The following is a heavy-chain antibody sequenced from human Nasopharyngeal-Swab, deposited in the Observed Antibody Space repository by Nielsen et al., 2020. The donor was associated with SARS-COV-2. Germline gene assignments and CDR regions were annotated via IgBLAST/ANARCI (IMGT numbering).Heavy chain of an antibody. CDR3: TRATATTGSYC. Sequence: GESLKISCAASGFTFSGSAMHWVRQAPGKGLEWVGRIRSKANSYATAYAASVKGRFTISRDDSNNTAYLQMNSLKTDDTAVYYCTRATATTGSYCWGQGTLVTVSS. CDR2: IRSKANSYAT. J-gene: IGHJ4*02. D-gene: IGHD1-26*01. CDR1: GFTFSGSA. V-gene: IGHV3-73*01.